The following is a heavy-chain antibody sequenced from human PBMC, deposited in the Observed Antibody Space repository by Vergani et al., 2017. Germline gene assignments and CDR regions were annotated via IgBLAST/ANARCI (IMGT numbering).Heavy chain of an antibody. Sequence: QVTLRESGPALVKPTQTLTLTCTFSGFSLSTSGMCVSWIRQPPGKALEWLALIYWDDDKSYSTSLKTRLTISKDTSKNQVVLTMTNMDPVDTATYYCARTTAIFGVVINYFDYWGQGTLVTVSS. V-gene: IGHV2-70*01. CDR3: ARTTAIFGVVINYFDY. D-gene: IGHD3-3*01. CDR1: GFSLSTSGMC. J-gene: IGHJ4*02. CDR2: IYWDDDK.